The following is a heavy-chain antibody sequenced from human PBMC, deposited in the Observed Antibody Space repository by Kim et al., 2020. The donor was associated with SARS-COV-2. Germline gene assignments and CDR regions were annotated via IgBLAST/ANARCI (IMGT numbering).Heavy chain of an antibody. Sequence: YHEDSVKGRFTSSRDNAKNTLYLQMTGLRAEDTAVYYCARDDPAQNYVDPWGQGTLVTVSS. D-gene: IGHD1-7*01. CDR3: ARDDPAQNYVDP. V-gene: IGHV3-33*01. J-gene: IGHJ5*02.